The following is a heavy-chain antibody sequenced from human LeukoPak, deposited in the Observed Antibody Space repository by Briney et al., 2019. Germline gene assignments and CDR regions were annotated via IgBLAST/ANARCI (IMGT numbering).Heavy chain of an antibody. D-gene: IGHD3-10*01. J-gene: IGHJ4*02. CDR2: ISGSDGGT. CDR3: IWFGEQLQRTLDH. V-gene: IGHV3-23*01. CDR1: GFPFSTYA. Sequence: GGSLRLSCAASGFPFSTYAMSWLRQAPAKGLEWVSFISGSDGGTSYADSVKGRFTIFRDNSQDTVYLQMNSLRAEDTALYYCIWFGEQLQRTLDHWGQGSLVTVSS.